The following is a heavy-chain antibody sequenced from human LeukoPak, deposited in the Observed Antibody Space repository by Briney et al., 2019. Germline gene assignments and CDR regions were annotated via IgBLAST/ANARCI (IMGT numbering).Heavy chain of an antibody. CDR3: ARGGMMAGTSNWYFDL. D-gene: IGHD6-19*01. CDR1: GGSISSYY. CDR2: IYYSGST. Sequence: SETLSLTCTVSGGSISSYYWSWIRQPPRKGLEWIGYIYYSGSTNYNPSLKSRVTISVDTSKNQFSLKLSSVTAADTAVYYCARGGMMAGTSNWYFDLWGRGTLVTVSS. V-gene: IGHV4-59*01. J-gene: IGHJ2*01.